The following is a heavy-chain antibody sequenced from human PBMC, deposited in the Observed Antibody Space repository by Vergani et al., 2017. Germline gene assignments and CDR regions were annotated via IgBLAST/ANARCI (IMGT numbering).Heavy chain of an antibody. Sequence: QVQLVESGGGVVQPGRSLRLSCAASGFTFSSYGMHWVRQAPGKGLEWVAVISYDGSNKYYADSVKGRFTISRDNSKNTLYLQMNSLRAEDTAVYYCAKSPGAEWEPAGDYFDYWSQGSLVTVSS. CDR2: ISYDGSNK. J-gene: IGHJ4*02. V-gene: IGHV3-30*18. CDR1: GFTFSSYG. D-gene: IGHD1-14*01. CDR3: AKSPGAEWEPAGDYFDY.